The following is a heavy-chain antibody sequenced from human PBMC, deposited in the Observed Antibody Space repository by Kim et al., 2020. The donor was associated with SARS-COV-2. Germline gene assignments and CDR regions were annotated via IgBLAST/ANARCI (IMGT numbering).Heavy chain of an antibody. CDR3: AKASLVVVPAAAKNWFDP. Sequence: VKGRFTISKDNSKTTLYLQMNSLRAEDTAVYYCAKASLVVVPAAAKNWFDPWGQGTLVTVSS. J-gene: IGHJ5*02. V-gene: IGHV3-33*06. D-gene: IGHD2-2*01.